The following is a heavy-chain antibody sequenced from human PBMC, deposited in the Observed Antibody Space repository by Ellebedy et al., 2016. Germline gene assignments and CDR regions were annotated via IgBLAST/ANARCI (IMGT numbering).Heavy chain of an antibody. Sequence: GGSLRLSCAASGFNVRSHDMHWVRQAPGKGLEWVAGIWYDGTNKYYGDSVKGRFTISRDNSKNTLYLQMNTLRAEDTAVYYCARGSGRGAPFRVWYFDLWGRGTLVTVSS. CDR2: IWYDGTNK. J-gene: IGHJ2*01. D-gene: IGHD3-16*01. V-gene: IGHV3-33*01. CDR1: GFNVRSHD. CDR3: ARGSGRGAPFRVWYFDL.